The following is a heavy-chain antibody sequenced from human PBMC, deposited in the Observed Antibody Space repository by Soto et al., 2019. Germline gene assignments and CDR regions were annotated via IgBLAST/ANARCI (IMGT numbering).Heavy chain of an antibody. J-gene: IGHJ5*02. CDR3: ARGSHYLSTGSFFDH. V-gene: IGHV1-69*01. Sequence: QVQLVQSGAEMRKPGSSVTVSCKASGGVFSNYAITWLRQAPGQGLEWVGGIVPVFGKPNYARNFQGRVTVTADESTGTGYMELSSLIVEDTAVYYCARGSHYLSTGSFFDHWGQGTLITVSS. CDR1: GGVFSNYA. D-gene: IGHD3-22*01. CDR2: IVPVFGKP.